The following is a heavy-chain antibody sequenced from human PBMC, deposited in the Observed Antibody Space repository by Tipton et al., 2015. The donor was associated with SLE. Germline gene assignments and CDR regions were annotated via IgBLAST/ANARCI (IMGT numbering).Heavy chain of an antibody. CDR1: GGTFSRLA. V-gene: IGHV1-69*01. D-gene: IGHD2-21*01. J-gene: IGHJ3*02. Sequence: QLVQSGAEVKNPGSSVKVSCKASGGTFSRLAISWVRQAPGQGLEWMGGIIPIFDTANYAQKFQGRVTITADESTSTAYMELSSLRSEDTAVYYCARDFRSPYCDGDCYPDAFDIWGQGTMVTVSS. CDR3: ARDFRSPYCDGDCYPDAFDI. CDR2: IIPIFDTA.